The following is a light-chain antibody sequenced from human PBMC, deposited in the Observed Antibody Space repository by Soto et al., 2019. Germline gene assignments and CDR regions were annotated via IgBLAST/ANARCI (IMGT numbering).Light chain of an antibody. J-gene: IGKJ1*01. CDR3: QQYNYWPS. CDR1: ESVNGN. Sequence: EIVMTQSPDTLSVSPGETATLSCRASESVNGNLAWYQQKPGQAPRLLIHRASTRANGVTARFSGSVSGTEYTLTINSLQSEDFAVYYCQQYNYWPSFGQGTKVDIK. CDR2: RAS. V-gene: IGKV3-15*01.